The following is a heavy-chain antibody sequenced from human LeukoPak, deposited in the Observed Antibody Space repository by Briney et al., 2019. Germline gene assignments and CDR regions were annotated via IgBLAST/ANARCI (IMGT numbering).Heavy chain of an antibody. V-gene: IGHV4-39*07. CDR1: ATTFSDYA. CDR3: ANALDGFD. Sequence: GSLRLSCAASATTFSDYAMTWVRQAPGKGLEWIGSIYYSGSTYYNPYLKSRVTISVDTSKNQFSLKLSSVTAADTAVYYCANALDGFDWGQGTLVTVSS. D-gene: IGHD3-16*01. CDR2: IYYSGST. J-gene: IGHJ4*02.